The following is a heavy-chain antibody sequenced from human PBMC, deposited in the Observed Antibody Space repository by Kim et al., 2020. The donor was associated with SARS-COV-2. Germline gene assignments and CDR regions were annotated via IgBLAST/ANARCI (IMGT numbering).Heavy chain of an antibody. V-gene: IGHV4-38-2*02. CDR2: IYHSGST. CDR3: ARDWPIGYYYGSGSYSRGAFDI. D-gene: IGHD3-10*01. Sequence: SETLSLTCTVSGYSISSGYYWGWIRQPPGKGLEWIGSIYHSGSTYYNPSLKSRVTISVDTSKNQFSLKLSSVTAADTAVYYCARDWPIGYYYGSGSYSRGAFDIWGQGTMVTVSS. CDR1: GYSISSGYY. J-gene: IGHJ3*02.